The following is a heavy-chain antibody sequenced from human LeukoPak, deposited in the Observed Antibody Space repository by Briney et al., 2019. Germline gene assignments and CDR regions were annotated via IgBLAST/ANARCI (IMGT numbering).Heavy chain of an antibody. D-gene: IGHD1-26*01. CDR3: ATGPPIVGAPGLDY. CDR2: FDPEDGET. J-gene: IGHJ4*02. CDR1: GYTLTELS. V-gene: IGHV1-24*01. Sequence: ASVKVSCKVSGYTLTELSMHWVRQAPGKGLEWMGGFDPEDGETIYAQKFQGRVTMTEDTSTDTAYMELSSLRSEDTAVYYCATGPPIVGAPGLDYWGQGTLVTVSS.